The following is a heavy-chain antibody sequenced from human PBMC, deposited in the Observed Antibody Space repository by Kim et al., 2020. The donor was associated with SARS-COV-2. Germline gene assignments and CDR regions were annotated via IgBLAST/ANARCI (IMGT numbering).Heavy chain of an antibody. CDR3: ARKGQFGDSTRSYYYYGMDV. CDR1: GYTFTSYG. D-gene: IGHD2-21*02. CDR2: ISAYNGNT. J-gene: IGHJ6*02. Sequence: ASVKVSCKASGYTFTSYGISWVRQAPGQGLEWMGWISAYNGNTNYAQKLQGRVTMTTDTSTSTAYMELRSLRSDDTAVYYCARKGQFGDSTRSYYYYGMDVWGQGTTVTVSS. V-gene: IGHV1-18*04.